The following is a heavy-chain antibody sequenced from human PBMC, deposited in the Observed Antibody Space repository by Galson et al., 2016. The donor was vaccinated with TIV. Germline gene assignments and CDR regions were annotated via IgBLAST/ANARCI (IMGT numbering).Heavy chain of an antibody. CDR3: ARPRGESNGYYLPLDY. Sequence: SVKVSCKASGGTFIRYAITWVRQAPGQGLEWMGRIIPIIGIINYAQNFQGRVTITADQFTSTVYMELSSLRSEDTAVYYCARPRGESNGYYLPLDYWGQGTLLTVSS. J-gene: IGHJ4*02. V-gene: IGHV1-69*04. CDR1: GGTFIRYA. CDR2: IIPIIGII. D-gene: IGHD3-22*01.